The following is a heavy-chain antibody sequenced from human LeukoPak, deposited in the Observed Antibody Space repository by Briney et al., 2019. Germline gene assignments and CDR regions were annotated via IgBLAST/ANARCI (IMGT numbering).Heavy chain of an antibody. CDR3: ARDAFASGSYNPFDN. Sequence: GGSLRLSCAASGFTFSSYGMHWVRQAPGKGLEWVANINQGGSEKFYVDSVKGRFTISRDNAKNSLYLQMNSLRAEDTAVYYCARDAFASGSYNPFDNWGQGTLVTVSS. CDR2: INQGGSEK. D-gene: IGHD3-10*01. V-gene: IGHV3-7*01. J-gene: IGHJ4*02. CDR1: GFTFSSYG.